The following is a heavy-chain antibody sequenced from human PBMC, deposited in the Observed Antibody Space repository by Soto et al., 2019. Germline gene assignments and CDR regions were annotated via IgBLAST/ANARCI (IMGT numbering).Heavy chain of an antibody. CDR1: GDSISSYS. J-gene: IGHJ5*01. Sequence: PSETLLLTFTVSGDSISSYSWSWIRQPPLNGLEWIGYIYYTGSTNYINSFKSRVTISLDTSKDQFSLTLSAVTAADPAMYYCSTRAYDTNGYYRFDPWGQGFLVTVT. V-gene: IGHV4-59*12. D-gene: IGHD3-22*01. CDR3: STRAYDTNGYYRFDP. CDR2: IYYTGST.